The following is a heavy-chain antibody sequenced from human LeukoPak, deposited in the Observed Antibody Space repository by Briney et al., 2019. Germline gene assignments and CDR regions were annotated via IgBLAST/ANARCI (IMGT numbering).Heavy chain of an antibody. Sequence: GSLRLSCAASGFTFSDYYMSWIRQAPGKGLEWVSYISSSGGTIYYADSVKGRFTIPRDNAKNSLYLQENSLRAEDTAVYYCARAKLYYDSSGYDDAFDIWGQGTMVTVSS. J-gene: IGHJ3*02. CDR1: GFTFSDYY. D-gene: IGHD3-22*01. CDR2: ISSSGGTI. CDR3: ARAKLYYDSSGYDDAFDI. V-gene: IGHV3-11*01.